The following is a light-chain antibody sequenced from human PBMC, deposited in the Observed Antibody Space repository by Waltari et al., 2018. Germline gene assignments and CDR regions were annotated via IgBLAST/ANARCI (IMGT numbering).Light chain of an antibody. CDR3: SSFTNRGTWV. CDR2: DVS. V-gene: IGLV2-14*03. J-gene: IGLJ3*02. CDR1: SRDIGYYNY. Sequence: QSALTQPASVSGSPGQSITLPCPGTSRDIGYYNYFSWYQQHPTKAPKLMIFDVSSRASGVSNRFSGSKSANTASLTISGLQTEDEADYYCSSFTNRGTWVFGGGTRLTVL.